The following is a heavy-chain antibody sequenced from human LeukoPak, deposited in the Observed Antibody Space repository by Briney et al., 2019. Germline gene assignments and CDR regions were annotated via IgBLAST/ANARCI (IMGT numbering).Heavy chain of an antibody. CDR3: ARDREGSSWYGWFDP. Sequence: GRSLRLSCAASGFTFSSYAMHWVRQAPGKGLEWVAVISYDGSNKYYADSVKGRFTISRDNSKNTLYLQMNSLRAEDTAVYYCARDREGSSWYGWFDPWGQGTLVTVSS. J-gene: IGHJ5*02. D-gene: IGHD6-13*01. CDR2: ISYDGSNK. V-gene: IGHV3-30-3*01. CDR1: GFTFSSYA.